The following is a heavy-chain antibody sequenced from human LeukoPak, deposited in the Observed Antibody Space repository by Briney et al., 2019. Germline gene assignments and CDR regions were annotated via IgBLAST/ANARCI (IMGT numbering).Heavy chain of an antibody. V-gene: IGHV3-30*04. CDR1: GFTFSSYA. Sequence: GGSLRLSCAASGFTFSSYAMHWVRQAPGKGLEWVAVISYGGSNKYYADSVKGRFTISRDNSKNTLYLQMNSLRAEDTAVYYCARNILFRAFDIWGQGTMVTVSS. J-gene: IGHJ3*02. CDR3: ARNILFRAFDI. D-gene: IGHD3-3*02. CDR2: ISYGGSNK.